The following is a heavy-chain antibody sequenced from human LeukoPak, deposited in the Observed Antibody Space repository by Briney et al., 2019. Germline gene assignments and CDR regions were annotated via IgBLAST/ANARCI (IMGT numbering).Heavy chain of an antibody. V-gene: IGHV4-34*01. CDR3: ARGPDDAFDI. J-gene: IGHJ3*02. CDR1: GGSFSGYY. CDR2: INHSGST. Sequence: PSETLSLTCAVYGGSFSGYYWTWIRQHPGKGLQWIGEINHSGSTNYIPSLKSRVTISVDTSKNQFSLKLSSVTAADTALYYCARGPDDAFDIWGQGTTISVSS.